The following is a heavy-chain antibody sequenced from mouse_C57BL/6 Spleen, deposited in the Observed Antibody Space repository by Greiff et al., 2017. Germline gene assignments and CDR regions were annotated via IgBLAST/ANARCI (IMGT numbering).Heavy chain of an antibody. V-gene: IGHV1-64*01. CDR3: ARENLYYSNYGGDY. CDR1: GYTFTSYW. Sequence: QAQLQQPGAELVKPGASVKLSCKASGYTFTSYWMHWVKQRPGQGLEWIGMIHPNSGSTNYNEKFKSKATLTVDKSSSTAYMQLSSLTSEDSAVYYCARENLYYSNYGGDYWGQGTSVTVSS. CDR2: IHPNSGST. D-gene: IGHD2-5*01. J-gene: IGHJ4*01.